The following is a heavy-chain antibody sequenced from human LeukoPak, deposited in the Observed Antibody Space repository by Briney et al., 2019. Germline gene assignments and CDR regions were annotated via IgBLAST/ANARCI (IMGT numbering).Heavy chain of an antibody. CDR2: ISAGGDNT. CDR3: EKEVSRGTGSYPDY. Sequence: PGGSLTLSCAASGFTFCSYAMNWVRQAPGKGLEWVSSISAGGDNTNYADSVKGRLPISRDNSKHTLYLQMHTVRAEDRAVYYCEKEVSRGTGSYPDYWGQGNLVTVSS. V-gene: IGHV3-23*01. D-gene: IGHD1-26*01. J-gene: IGHJ4*02. CDR1: GFTFCSYA.